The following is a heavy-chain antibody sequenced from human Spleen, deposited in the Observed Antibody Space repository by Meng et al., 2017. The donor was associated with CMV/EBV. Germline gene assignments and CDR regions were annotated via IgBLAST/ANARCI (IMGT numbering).Heavy chain of an antibody. Sequence: KTSGYNFIDYYLHWVRQAPGQGLEWTGWINPYTGGTAYAQRFQGRVTVTRDPSITTTYMELNRLRSDDTAVYYCARVNPPHTIFYDYWGQGTLVTVSS. D-gene: IGHD3-9*01. V-gene: IGHV1-2*02. CDR1: GYNFIDYY. CDR3: ARVNPPHTIFYDY. J-gene: IGHJ4*02. CDR2: INPYTGGT.